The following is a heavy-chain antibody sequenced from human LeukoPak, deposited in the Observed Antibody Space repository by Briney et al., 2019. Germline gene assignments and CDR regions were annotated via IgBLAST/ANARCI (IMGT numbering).Heavy chain of an antibody. CDR3: ARKLYGSGSYYLFDY. D-gene: IGHD3-10*01. Sequence: RPGGSLRLSCAASGFTFSSYWMHWVRQAPGKGLVWVSRINSDGSSTSYADSVKGRFTISRDNAKNTLYLQMNSLRAEDTAVYDCARKLYGSGSYYLFDYWGQGTLVTVSS. CDR2: INSDGSST. CDR1: GFTFSSYW. V-gene: IGHV3-74*01. J-gene: IGHJ4*02.